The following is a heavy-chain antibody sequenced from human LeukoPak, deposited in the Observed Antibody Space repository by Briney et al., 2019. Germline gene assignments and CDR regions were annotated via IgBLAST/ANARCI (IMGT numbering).Heavy chain of an antibody. Sequence: SETLSLTCTVSGGSISSYYWGWIRQPPGRGLEWIGYIYYSGSTNYNPSLKSRVTISVDTSKNQFSLKLSSVTAADTAVYYCARRMSNYYGSGSMANWFDPWGQGTLVTVSS. J-gene: IGHJ5*02. CDR1: GGSISSYY. CDR3: ARRMSNYYGSGSMANWFDP. D-gene: IGHD3-10*01. CDR2: IYYSGST. V-gene: IGHV4-59*08.